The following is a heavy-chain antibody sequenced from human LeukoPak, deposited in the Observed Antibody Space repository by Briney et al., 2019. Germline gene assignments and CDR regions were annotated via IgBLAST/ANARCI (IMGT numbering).Heavy chain of an antibody. J-gene: IGHJ4*02. Sequence: HTGGSLRLSCAASGFTFSSYAMSWVRQAPGKGLEWVSAISGSGGSTYYADSVKGRFTISRDNSKNTLYLQMNSLRAEDTAVYYCARDQNYYGSSGSDHWGQGTLVTVSS. V-gene: IGHV3-23*01. CDR2: ISGSGGST. CDR3: ARDQNYYGSSGSDH. D-gene: IGHD3-22*01. CDR1: GFTFSSYA.